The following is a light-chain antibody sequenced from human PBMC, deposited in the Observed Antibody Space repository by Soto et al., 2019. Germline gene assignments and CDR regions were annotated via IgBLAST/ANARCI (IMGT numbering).Light chain of an antibody. J-gene: IGKJ5*01. V-gene: IGKV1-33*01. CDR3: QQYENLPT. CDR2: DAS. CDR1: QSVRSW. Sequence: DIQMTQSPSTLSASVGDRVTITCRASQSVRSWLAWYQQKPGTAPKLLIYDASNLEAGVPSRFRGSGSGTDFTFTISRLQPEDIATYYRQQYENLPTFGQGTRLE.